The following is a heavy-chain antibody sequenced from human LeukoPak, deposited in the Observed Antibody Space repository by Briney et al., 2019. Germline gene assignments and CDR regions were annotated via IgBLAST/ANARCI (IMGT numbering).Heavy chain of an antibody. D-gene: IGHD5-18*01. CDR3: ARAVRGYGYGYDY. CDR1: GGSFSGYY. J-gene: IGHJ4*02. CDR2: INHSGST. V-gene: IGHV4-34*01. Sequence: SETLSLTCAVYGGSFSGYYWSWIRQPPGKGLQWIGEINHSGSTNYNPSLKSRVTISVDTSKNQFSLKLSSVTAADTAVYYCARAVRGYGYGYDYWGQGTLVTVSS.